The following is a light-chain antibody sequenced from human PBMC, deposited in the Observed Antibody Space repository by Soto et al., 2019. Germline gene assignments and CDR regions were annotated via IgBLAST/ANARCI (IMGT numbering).Light chain of an antibody. CDR1: QSVSSN. CDR2: GAS. J-gene: IGKJ1*01. Sequence: EIVITQSPSTLSVSXXXXXXLSXXSSQSVSSNLAWYQQKPGQAPRLLIYGASTRATGVPARFSGSGSGTDFTLTINSLEPEDFAVYYCQQYNNWPPWTFGQGTKVDI. V-gene: IGKV3-15*01. CDR3: QQYNNWPPWT.